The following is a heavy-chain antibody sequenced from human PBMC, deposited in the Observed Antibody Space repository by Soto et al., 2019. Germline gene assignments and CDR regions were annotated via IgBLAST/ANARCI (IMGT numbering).Heavy chain of an antibody. CDR1: GFTFSSYG. J-gene: IGHJ5*02. D-gene: IGHD1-1*01. CDR2: IWYDGSSK. CDR3: ASEQRNGGCFDP. Sequence: QVQLVESGGGVVQPGRSLRLSCVASGFTFSSYGMHWVRQAPGKGLEWVAVIWYDGSSKYYADSVKGRITNSRDNSKNTLYLQMTSLRAEDTAVYYCASEQRNGGCFDPCGQEPLVTVSS. V-gene: IGHV3-33*01.